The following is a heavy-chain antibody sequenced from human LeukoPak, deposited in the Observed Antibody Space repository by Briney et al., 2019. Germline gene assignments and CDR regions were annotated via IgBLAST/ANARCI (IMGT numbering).Heavy chain of an antibody. D-gene: IGHD6-19*01. CDR3: AREGLRRIAVAGLDY. CDR1: GFTFSSYS. V-gene: IGHV3-48*04. Sequence: GALRLSCAASGFTFSSYSMNWVRQAPGKGLEWVSYISSSSSTIYYADSVKGRFTISRDNAKNSLYLQMNSLRAEDTAVYYCAREGLRRIAVAGLDYWGQGTLVTVSS. CDR2: ISSSSSTI. J-gene: IGHJ4*02.